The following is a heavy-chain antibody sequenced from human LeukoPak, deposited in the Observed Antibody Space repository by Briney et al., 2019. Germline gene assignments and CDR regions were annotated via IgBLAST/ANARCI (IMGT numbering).Heavy chain of an antibody. D-gene: IGHD6-13*01. CDR1: GGSISSSSYY. V-gene: IGHV4-39*07. Sequence: SETLSLTCTVSGGSISSSSYYWGWIRQPPGKGLEWIGSIYYSGSTYYNPSLKSRVTISVDTSKNQFSLKLSSVTAADTAVYYCASRSSWYDILDAFDIWGQGTMVTVSS. CDR3: ASRSSWYDILDAFDI. J-gene: IGHJ3*02. CDR2: IYYSGST.